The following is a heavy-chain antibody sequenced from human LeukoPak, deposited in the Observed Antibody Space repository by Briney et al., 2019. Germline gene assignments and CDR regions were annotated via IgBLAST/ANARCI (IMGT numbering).Heavy chain of an antibody. CDR2: SNHSGSS. J-gene: IGHJ4*02. D-gene: IGHD3-10*01. V-gene: IGHV4-34*10. CDR1: GGSFSRYS. CDR3: ARDMVGYFDY. Sequence: SETLSLTCAVYGGSFSRYSWSWVRQPPGKGLEWIGESNHSGSSRYSPSLKSRVTMSLDTSKNQFSLKLSSVTAADTAVYYCARDMVGYFDYWGQGTLVTVSS.